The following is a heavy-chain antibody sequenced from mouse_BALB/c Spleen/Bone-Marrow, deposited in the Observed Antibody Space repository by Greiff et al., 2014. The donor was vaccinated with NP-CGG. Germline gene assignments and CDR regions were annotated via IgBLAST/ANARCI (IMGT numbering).Heavy chain of an antibody. Sequence: EVKLVESGAELVKPGASVKLSCTASGFNIKDTYMHWVKQRPEQGLEWIGRIDPANGNTKYDTKFQGKATITADTSSNTAYLQLSSLTSEDTTVYYCATYYYGSSWGFAYWGQGTLVTVSA. V-gene: IGHV14-3*02. D-gene: IGHD1-1*01. J-gene: IGHJ3*01. CDR2: IDPANGNT. CDR1: GFNIKDTY. CDR3: ATYYYGSSWGFAY.